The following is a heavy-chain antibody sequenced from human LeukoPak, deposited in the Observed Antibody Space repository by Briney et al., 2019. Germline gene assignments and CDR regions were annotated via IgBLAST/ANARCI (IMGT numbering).Heavy chain of an antibody. CDR1: VGTFSSYT. CDR3: ARDRTPVDTAMVTGYYYYYMDV. Sequence: GSSVKVSCKASVGTFSSYTISWVRQAPGQGLEWMGGIIPIFGTANYAQKFQGRVTITADESTSTAYMELSSLRSDDTAVYYCARDRTPVDTAMVTGYYYYYMDVWGKGTTVTVSS. J-gene: IGHJ6*03. V-gene: IGHV1-69*01. CDR2: IIPIFGTA. D-gene: IGHD5-18*01.